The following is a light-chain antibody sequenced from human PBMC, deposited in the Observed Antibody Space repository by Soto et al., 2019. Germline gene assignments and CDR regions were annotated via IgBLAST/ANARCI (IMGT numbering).Light chain of an antibody. J-gene: IGKJ1*01. CDR3: QQYNSLWT. CDR2: DAS. CDR1: QSISSW. V-gene: IGKV1-5*01. Sequence: DIQMTQSPSTLSASVGDRVTITCRASQSISSWLAWYQQKPGKAPKLLIYDASSLESAVPSRFSGSGSGTEFTLTISSLQPDDFATYYCQQYNSLWTFGQGTKVEIK.